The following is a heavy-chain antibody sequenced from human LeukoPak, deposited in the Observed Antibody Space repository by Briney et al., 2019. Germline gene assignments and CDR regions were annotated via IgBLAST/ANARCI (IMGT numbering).Heavy chain of an antibody. J-gene: IGHJ4*02. D-gene: IGHD3-22*01. V-gene: IGHV3-53*01. CDR1: GFTVSSNY. CDR2: IYSGGST. CDR3: ARIPYYYDSSGYLAHSPYFDY. Sequence: GGSLRLSCAASGFTVSSNYMSWVRQAPGKGLEWVSVIYSGGSTYYADSVKGRFTISRDNSKNTLYLQMNSLRAEDTAVYYCARIPYYYDSSGYLAHSPYFDYWGQGTLVTVSS.